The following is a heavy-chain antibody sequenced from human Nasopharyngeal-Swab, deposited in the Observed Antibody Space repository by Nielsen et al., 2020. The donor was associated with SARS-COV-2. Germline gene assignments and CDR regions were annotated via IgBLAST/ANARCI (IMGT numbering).Heavy chain of an antibody. J-gene: IGHJ5*02. V-gene: IGHV3-21*01. Sequence: GESLKISCAASGFTFSSYSMNWVRQAPGKGLEWVSSISSSSSYIYYADSVKGRFTISRDNAKNSLYLQMNSLRAEDTAVYYCARDLIVVVPAAMDVHWFDPWGQRTLVTVSS. D-gene: IGHD2-2*01. CDR2: ISSSSSYI. CDR3: ARDLIVVVPAAMDVHWFDP. CDR1: GFTFSSYS.